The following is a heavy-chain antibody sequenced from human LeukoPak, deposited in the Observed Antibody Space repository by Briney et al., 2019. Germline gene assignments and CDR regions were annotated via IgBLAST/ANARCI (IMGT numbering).Heavy chain of an antibody. CDR2: IYTSGST. CDR1: GGSISSYY. Sequence: SSETLSLTCTVSGGSISSYYWSWIRQPAGKGLEWIGRIYTSGSTNYNPSLKSRVTMSVDTSKNQFSLKLSSVTAADTAVYYCARGPNRYYYDSSGYRSDAFDIWGQGTMVTVSS. J-gene: IGHJ3*02. V-gene: IGHV4-4*07. D-gene: IGHD3-22*01. CDR3: ARGPNRYYYDSSGYRSDAFDI.